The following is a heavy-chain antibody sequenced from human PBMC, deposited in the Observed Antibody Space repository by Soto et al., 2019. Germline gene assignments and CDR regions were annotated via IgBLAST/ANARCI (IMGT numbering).Heavy chain of an antibody. D-gene: IGHD6-6*01. CDR3: AREYSSSPNSDV. CDR1: GFTFSSYS. V-gene: IGHV3-21*01. Sequence: GGSLRLSCAASGFTFSSYSMNWVRQAPGKGLEWVSSISSSSSYIYYADSVKGRFTISRDNAKNSLYLQMNSLRAEDTAVYDCAREYSSSPNSDVRGQGTPVTVSS. J-gene: IGHJ4*02. CDR2: ISSSSSYI.